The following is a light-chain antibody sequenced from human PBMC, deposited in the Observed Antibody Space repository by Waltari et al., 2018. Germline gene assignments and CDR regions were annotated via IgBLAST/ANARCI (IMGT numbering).Light chain of an antibody. CDR3: QQYNSYSPTWT. J-gene: IGKJ1*01. CDR1: QSISYS. Sequence: DIQMTQSPSTLSAFVGDRVSITCRASQSISYSLSLYQQKPGKAPKLLIYKASTLESGVPSRFCGSGSGTEFTLTISSLQPDDFATYYCQQYNSYSPTWTFGQGTKVEIK. CDR2: KAS. V-gene: IGKV1-5*03.